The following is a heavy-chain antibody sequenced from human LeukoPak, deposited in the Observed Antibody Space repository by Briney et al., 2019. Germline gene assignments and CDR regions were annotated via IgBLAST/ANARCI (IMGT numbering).Heavy chain of an antibody. J-gene: IGHJ4*02. V-gene: IGHV3-30*02. Sequence: GGSLRLSCAASGFTFSSYGMHWVCQAPGKGLEWVAFIRYDGSNKYYADSVKGRFTISRDNSKNTLYLQMNSLRAEDTAVYYCAAHRGGAFWSGYLLDYWGQGTLVTVSS. CDR2: IRYDGSNK. CDR3: AAHRGGAFWSGYLLDY. CDR1: GFTFSSYG. D-gene: IGHD3-3*01.